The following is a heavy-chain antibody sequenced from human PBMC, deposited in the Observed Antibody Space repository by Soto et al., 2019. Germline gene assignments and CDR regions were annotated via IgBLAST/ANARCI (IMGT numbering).Heavy chain of an antibody. Sequence: QVQLVQSGAEVKKPGSSVKVSCKASGGTFSSYTNSWVRQAPGQGLEWMGRIIPILGIANYAQKFQGRVTITADKSTSTAYMELSGLRSEDTAVYYCARDIVVVVAATEVGWFDPWGQGTLVTVSS. D-gene: IGHD2-15*01. CDR3: ARDIVVVVAATEVGWFDP. CDR1: GGTFSSYT. CDR2: IIPILGIA. J-gene: IGHJ5*02. V-gene: IGHV1-69*08.